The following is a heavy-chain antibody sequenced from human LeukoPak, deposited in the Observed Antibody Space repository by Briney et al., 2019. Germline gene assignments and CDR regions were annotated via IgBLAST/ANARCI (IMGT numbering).Heavy chain of an antibody. CDR2: VYYNGDT. CDR3: ARLLSPGWFDP. Sequence: SETLSLTCTVSGGSISSSASYWAWIRQPPGKGLEWIANVYYNGDTYYKSSLYSRVTISADTSKNQFSLNLRSVTAADTTVYYCARLLSPGWFDPWGQGTLVTVSS. D-gene: IGHD2/OR15-2a*01. CDR1: GGSISSSASY. V-gene: IGHV4-39*01. J-gene: IGHJ5*02.